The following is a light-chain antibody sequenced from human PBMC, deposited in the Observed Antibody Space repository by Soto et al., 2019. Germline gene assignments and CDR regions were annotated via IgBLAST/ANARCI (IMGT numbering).Light chain of an antibody. Sequence: EIVLTQSPGTLALSPGERATLSCRASQSVNNNYLTWYQQKRGQAPRLLIHGASSRATGIPDRFSGSGSGTDVTLTISRLEPEDFAVYYCLQYGSSPFTFGPGNKLGIK. CDR3: LQYGSSPFT. J-gene: IGKJ3*01. CDR2: GAS. CDR1: QSVNNNY. V-gene: IGKV3-20*01.